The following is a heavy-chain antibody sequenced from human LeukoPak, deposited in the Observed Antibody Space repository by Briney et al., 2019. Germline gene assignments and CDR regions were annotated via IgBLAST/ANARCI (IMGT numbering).Heavy chain of an antibody. J-gene: IGHJ4*02. CDR2: INRDGSTT. V-gene: IGHV3-74*01. CDR3: VRVYCSSTSCYYFDS. CDR1: GFTFSSYW. Sequence: PGGSLRLSCAASGFTFSSYWMHWVRQAPGKGLVWVSRINRDGSTTTYADSVKGRFTISRDNAKNTLYLQMNSLRAEDTAVYYCVRVYCSSTSCYYFDSWGQGTLVTVSS. D-gene: IGHD2-2*01.